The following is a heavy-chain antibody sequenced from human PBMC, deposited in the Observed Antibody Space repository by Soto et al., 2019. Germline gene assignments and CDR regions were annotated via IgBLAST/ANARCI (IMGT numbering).Heavy chain of an antibody. D-gene: IGHD2-2*02. J-gene: IGHJ6*02. CDR2: IYYSGST. V-gene: IGHV4-31*03. CDR3: ARSGAYCSSTSCYIGGWYYYYGMDV. CDR1: GGSISSGGYY. Sequence: QVQLQESGPGLVKPSQTLSLTCTVSGGSISSGGYYWSWIRQHPGKGLAWIGYIYYSGSTYYNPSLKSRVTISVDTSKNQFSLKLSSVTAADTAVYYCARSGAYCSSTSCYIGGWYYYYGMDVWGQGTTVTVSS.